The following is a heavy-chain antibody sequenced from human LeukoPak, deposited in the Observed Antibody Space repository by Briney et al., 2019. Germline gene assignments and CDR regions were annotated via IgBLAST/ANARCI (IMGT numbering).Heavy chain of an antibody. CDR2: ISSGSSLI. V-gene: IGHV3-48*01. J-gene: IGHJ6*02. CDR1: GSTLRSYS. Sequence: PGGSLRLSCVASGSTLRSYSMNWVRQAPGKGLEWVSYISSGSSLIHYADSVKGRFTISRDNAKNSLYLQMNNLRVEDTAVYYCARAPSYYYGMDVWGQGTTVTVSS. CDR3: ARAPSYYYGMDV.